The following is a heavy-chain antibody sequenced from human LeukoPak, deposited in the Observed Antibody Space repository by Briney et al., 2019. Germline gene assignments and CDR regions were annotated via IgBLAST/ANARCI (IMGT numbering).Heavy chain of an antibody. V-gene: IGHV4-34*01. Sequence: SETLSLTCAVYGGPLSGHYWTWIRQPPGKGLEWIGEINHSGSTDYKPSLKSRVTISVDTSMNQLSLKLRSVTAADTAVYYCSRGYEHQDCWGQGTLVTVSS. D-gene: IGHD5-12*01. CDR2: INHSGST. J-gene: IGHJ4*02. CDR1: GGPLSGHY. CDR3: SRGYEHQDC.